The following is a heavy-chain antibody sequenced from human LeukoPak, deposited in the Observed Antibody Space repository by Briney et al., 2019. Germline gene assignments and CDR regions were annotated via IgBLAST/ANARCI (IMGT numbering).Heavy chain of an antibody. CDR2: IYTSGST. Sequence: PSETLSLTCTVSGGSISSGSYCWSWIRQPAGKGLEWIGRIYTSGSTNYNPSLKSRVTMTRDTSTSTVYMELSSLRSEDTAVYYCASRRGYGDFDYWGQGTLVTVSS. CDR1: GGSISSGSYC. V-gene: IGHV4-61*02. D-gene: IGHD5-18*01. CDR3: ASRRGYGDFDY. J-gene: IGHJ4*02.